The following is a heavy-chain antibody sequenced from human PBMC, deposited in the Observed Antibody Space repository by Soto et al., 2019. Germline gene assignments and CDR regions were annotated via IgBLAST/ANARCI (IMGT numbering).Heavy chain of an antibody. CDR1: GYTFTNYD. J-gene: IGHJ4*02. CDR3: ARSPRNWGFDY. D-gene: IGHD7-27*01. V-gene: IGHV1-8*01. CDR2: MNPNSGNT. Sequence: ASLKVSCKASGYTFTNYDINWVRQATGQGFEWMGWMNPNSGNTGYAQKFQGRVTMTRDTSITTAYMELSSLRSEDTAMYFCARSPRNWGFDYWGLRTLVIVSS.